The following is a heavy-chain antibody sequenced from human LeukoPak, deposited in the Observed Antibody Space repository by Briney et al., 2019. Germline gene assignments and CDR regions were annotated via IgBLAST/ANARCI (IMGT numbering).Heavy chain of an antibody. CDR1: GFTFSDYY. V-gene: IGHV3-11*01. CDR2: ISSSGSTI. J-gene: IGHJ4*02. Sequence: GGSLRLSCAASGFTFSDYYMNWIRQAPGKGLEWVSYISSSGSTIYYADSVKGRFTISRDNAKNSLYLQMNSLRAEDTAVSYCARDAIAVAGTGIDYWGQGTLVTVSS. CDR3: ARDAIAVAGTGIDY. D-gene: IGHD6-19*01.